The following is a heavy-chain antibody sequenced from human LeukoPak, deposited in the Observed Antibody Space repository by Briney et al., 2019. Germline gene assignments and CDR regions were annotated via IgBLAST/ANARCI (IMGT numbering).Heavy chain of an antibody. CDR2: ISGSGGST. CDR1: GFTFSSYA. D-gene: IGHD3-10*01. Sequence: GGSLGLSCAASGFTFSSYAMSWVRQAPGKGLEWVSAISGSGGSTYYADSVKGRFTISRDNSKNTLCLQMNSLRAEDTAVYYCAKDPHYYGSGSYYSGDYWGQGTLVTVSS. V-gene: IGHV3-23*01. J-gene: IGHJ4*02. CDR3: AKDPHYYGSGSYYSGDY.